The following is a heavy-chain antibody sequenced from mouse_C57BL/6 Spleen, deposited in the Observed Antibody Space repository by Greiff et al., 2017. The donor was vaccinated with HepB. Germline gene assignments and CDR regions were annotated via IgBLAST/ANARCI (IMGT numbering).Heavy chain of an antibody. J-gene: IGHJ2*01. D-gene: IGHD1-1*01. CDR1: GYTFTSYW. CDR3: ASPLSYGSSPDY. Sequence: VQLQQPGAELVKPGASVKLSCKASGYTFTSYWMHWVKQRPGQGLEWIGMIHPNSGSTNYNEKFKSKATLTVDKSSSTAYMQLSSLTSEDSAVYYCASPLSYGSSPDYWGQGTTLTVSS. CDR2: IHPNSGST. V-gene: IGHV1-64*01.